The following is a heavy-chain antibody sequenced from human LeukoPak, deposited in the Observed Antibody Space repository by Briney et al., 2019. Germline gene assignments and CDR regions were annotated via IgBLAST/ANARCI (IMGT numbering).Heavy chain of an antibody. Sequence: GESLKISCKGSGYSFTTYWIGWVRQMPGKGLEWMGIIYPGDSDTRYTPSFQGQATMSADKSINTACLQWSSLKASDTAMYYCARRQGCSSTSCPPDYWGQGTLVTVSP. J-gene: IGHJ4*02. V-gene: IGHV5-51*01. CDR2: IYPGDSDT. D-gene: IGHD2-2*01. CDR1: GYSFTTYW. CDR3: ARRQGCSSTSCPPDY.